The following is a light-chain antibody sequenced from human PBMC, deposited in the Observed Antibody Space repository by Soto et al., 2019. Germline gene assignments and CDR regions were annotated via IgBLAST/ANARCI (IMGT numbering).Light chain of an antibody. V-gene: IGKV3D-15*01. CDR3: QQYDKWPRT. CDR2: DAS. J-gene: IGKJ1*01. Sequence: EIVMTQSPVTLSVSPGERATLSCRASQNISRSLAWYQQKPGQGPSLLIYDASNRATGIPARFSGSGSGTDFTLTISSLEPEDFAVYYCQQYDKWPRTFGQGTKVDIK. CDR1: QNISRS.